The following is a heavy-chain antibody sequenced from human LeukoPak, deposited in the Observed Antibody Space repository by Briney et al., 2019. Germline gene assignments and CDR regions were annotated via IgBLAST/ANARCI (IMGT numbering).Heavy chain of an antibody. CDR3: ESRLNGADSSGYEDY. CDR1: GGTFSSYT. CDR2: IIPILGIA. D-gene: IGHD3-22*01. Sequence: SVKVSCKASGGTFSSYTISWVRQAPGQGLEWMGRIIPILGIANYAQKFQSRVTITADKSTSTAYMELSSLRSEDTAVYYCESRLNGADSSGYEDYWGQGTLVTVSS. J-gene: IGHJ4*02. V-gene: IGHV1-69*02.